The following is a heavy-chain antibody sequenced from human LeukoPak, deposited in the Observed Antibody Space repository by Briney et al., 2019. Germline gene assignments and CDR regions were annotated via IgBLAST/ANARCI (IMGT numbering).Heavy chain of an antibody. Sequence: PSETLSLTCTVSGGSISSYYCSWIRQPPGKGLEWIGYIYYSGSTNYNPSLKSRVTISVDTSKNQFSLKLSSVTAADTAVHYCARRQGDYWGQGTLVTVSS. CDR1: GGSISSYY. V-gene: IGHV4-59*01. CDR3: ARRQGDY. CDR2: IYYSGST. J-gene: IGHJ4*02.